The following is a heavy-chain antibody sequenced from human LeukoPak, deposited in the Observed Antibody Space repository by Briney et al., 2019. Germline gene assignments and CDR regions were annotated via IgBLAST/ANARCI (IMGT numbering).Heavy chain of an antibody. D-gene: IGHD5-18*01. Sequence: SVKVSCKASGGTFSSYAITWVRQAPGHGGEWGGRIIPIFVTATYAQKFQGRVTLTPDESTSTAYMEPSSLRSEDTAVYYCARENDGYSYGYTFDYWGQGTLVTVSP. J-gene: IGHJ4*02. V-gene: IGHV1-69*13. CDR3: ARENDGYSYGYTFDY. CDR1: GGTFSSYA. CDR2: IIPIFVTA.